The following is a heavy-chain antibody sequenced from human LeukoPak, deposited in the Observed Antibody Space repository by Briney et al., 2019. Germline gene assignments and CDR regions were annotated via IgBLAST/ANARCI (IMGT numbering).Heavy chain of an antibody. D-gene: IGHD3-22*01. CDR2: IYYSGST. J-gene: IGHJ3*02. CDR1: GGSISSCGYY. Sequence: SETLSLTCTVSGGSISSCGYYWSWIRQHPGKGLEWIGYIYYSGSTYYNPSLKSRVTISVDTSKNQFSLKLSSVTAADTAVYYCARDSTYYYDSSGYRHAFDIWGQGTMVTVSS. V-gene: IGHV4-31*03. CDR3: ARDSTYYYDSSGYRHAFDI.